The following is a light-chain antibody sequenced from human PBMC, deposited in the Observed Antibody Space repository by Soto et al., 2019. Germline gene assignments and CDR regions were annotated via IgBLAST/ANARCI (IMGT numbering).Light chain of an antibody. CDR3: SSYTSSSTLV. V-gene: IGLV2-14*01. CDR1: SSDVGGYNY. J-gene: IGLJ2*01. CDR2: DVS. Sequence: QSALTQPASVSGSPGQSITISCTGTSSDVGGYNYVSWYQQHPGKAPKLMIYDVSNRPSGVSNRFSGSKSGNTASLTISGLPADEQADYYCSSYTSSSTLVFGGGTKVTVL.